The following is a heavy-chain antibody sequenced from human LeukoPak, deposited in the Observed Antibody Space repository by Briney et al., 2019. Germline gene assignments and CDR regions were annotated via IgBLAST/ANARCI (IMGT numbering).Heavy chain of an antibody. V-gene: IGHV4-34*01. CDR2: INHSGST. J-gene: IGHJ4*02. D-gene: IGHD2-21*02. CDR3: ARGRVEVTATQEFDY. Sequence: SETLSLTCAVYGGSFSGYYWSWIRQPPGKGLEWIGEINHSGSTNYNPSLKSRVTISVDTSKNQFSLKLSSVTAADTAVYYCARGRVEVTATQEFDYWGQGTLVAVSS. CDR1: GGSFSGYY.